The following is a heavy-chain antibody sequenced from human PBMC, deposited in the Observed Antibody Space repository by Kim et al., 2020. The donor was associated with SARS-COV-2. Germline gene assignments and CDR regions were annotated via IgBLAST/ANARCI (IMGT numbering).Heavy chain of an antibody. J-gene: IGHJ3*02. D-gene: IGHD1-26*01. Sequence: GGSLRLSCAASGFTFRSYGMHWVRQAPGKGPEWAAVIWHDGSNKYYADSVKGRFTISRDNSKNMLYLQMNNLRADDTAVYSCVRDGGASYEGFDIWGQGTMVTVSS. CDR1: GFTFRSYG. CDR2: IWHDGSNK. V-gene: IGHV3-33*08. CDR3: VRDGGASYEGFDI.